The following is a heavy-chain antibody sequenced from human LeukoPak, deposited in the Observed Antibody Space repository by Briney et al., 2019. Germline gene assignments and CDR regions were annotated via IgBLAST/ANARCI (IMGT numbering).Heavy chain of an antibody. CDR3: ARPPYSGTGYFQH. CDR1: GFTFSSYS. J-gene: IGHJ1*01. CDR2: ISSSSSTI. V-gene: IGHV3-48*04. Sequence: GGSLRLSCAASGFTFSSYSMNWDRQAPGKGLEWVSYISSSSSTIYYADSVKGRFTISGDNAKNSLYLQMNSLRAEDTAVYYCARPPYSGTGYFQHWGQGTLVTVSS. D-gene: IGHD3-10*01.